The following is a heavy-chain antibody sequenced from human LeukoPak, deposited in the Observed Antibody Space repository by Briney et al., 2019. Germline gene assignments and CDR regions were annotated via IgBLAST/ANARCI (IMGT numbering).Heavy chain of an antibody. V-gene: IGHV3-74*01. J-gene: IGHJ5*02. CDR2: INSDGSST. CDR1: GFTFSSYW. Sequence: GGSLRLSCAASGFTFSSYWMHWVRQAPGKGLVWVSRINSDGSSTTYADSVKGRFTISRDNAKNTLYLQMNSLRAEDTAVYYCARVYIAAAAGGNWFDPWGQGTLVTVSS. CDR3: ARVYIAAAAGGNWFDP. D-gene: IGHD6-13*01.